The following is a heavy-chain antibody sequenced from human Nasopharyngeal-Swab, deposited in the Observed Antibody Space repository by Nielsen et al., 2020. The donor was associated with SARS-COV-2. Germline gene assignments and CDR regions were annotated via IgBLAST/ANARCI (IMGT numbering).Heavy chain of an antibody. CDR3: ARCIVVVPAAIRGTDYYYMDV. CDR1: GGSISSSSYY. CDR2: IYYSGST. J-gene: IGHJ6*03. D-gene: IGHD2-2*01. V-gene: IGHV4-39*01. Sequence: SETLSLTCPVPGGSISSSSYYWGWIRQPPRKGLEWIGSIYYSGSTYYNPSLKSRVTISVDTSKNQFSLKLSSVTAADTAVYYCARCIVVVPAAIRGTDYYYMDVWGKGTTVTVSS.